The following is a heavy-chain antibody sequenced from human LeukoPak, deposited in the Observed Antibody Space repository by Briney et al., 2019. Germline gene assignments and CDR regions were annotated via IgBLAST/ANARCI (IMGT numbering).Heavy chain of an antibody. Sequence: ASVKVSCKASGYTLTSYGINWVRQAPGQGLEWMGWIGAYKGNTHYAQKLQGRVTMTKDTSTNTAYMELRNLRSDDTAVYYCARDGPTSIAALGYYHMDVWGKGTTVTVSS. CDR1: GYTLTSYG. D-gene: IGHD6-6*01. CDR2: IGAYKGNT. CDR3: ARDGPTSIAALGYYHMDV. J-gene: IGHJ6*03. V-gene: IGHV1-18*01.